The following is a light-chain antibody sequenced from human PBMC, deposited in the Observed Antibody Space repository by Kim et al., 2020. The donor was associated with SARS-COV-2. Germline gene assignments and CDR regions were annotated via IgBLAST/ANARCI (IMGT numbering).Light chain of an antibody. CDR3: QQYGSSPQT. Sequence: APRESDTASGRPVQNVSSSYLAWYQQKPGEAPRLLILGASSRASGIPDRFSGSGSGTDFTLTISRLEPEDFAVYYCQQYGSSPQTFGQGTKVDIK. V-gene: IGKV3-20*01. CDR2: GAS. CDR1: QNVSSSY. J-gene: IGKJ1*01.